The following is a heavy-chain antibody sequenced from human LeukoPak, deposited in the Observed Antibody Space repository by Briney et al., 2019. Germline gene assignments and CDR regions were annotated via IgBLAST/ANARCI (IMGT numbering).Heavy chain of an antibody. CDR3: ARDLIMGAAAAYFDY. V-gene: IGHV1-2*02. J-gene: IGHJ4*02. D-gene: IGHD6-13*01. CDR1: GYTFTGYY. Sequence: GASVKVSCKASGYTFTGYYMHWVRQAPGQGLEWMGWINPNSGGTNYAQKFQGRVTMTRDTSISTAYMELSRLRSDDTAVYYCARDLIMGAAAAYFDYWGQGTLVTVSS. CDR2: INPNSGGT.